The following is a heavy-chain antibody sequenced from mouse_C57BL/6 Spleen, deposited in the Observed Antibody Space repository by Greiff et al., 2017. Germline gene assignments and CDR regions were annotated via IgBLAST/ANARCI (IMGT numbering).Heavy chain of an antibody. D-gene: IGHD2-3*01. CDR3: ARSIYDGYLLAY. Sequence: EVKLQQSGPELVKPGASVKIPCKASGYTFTDYNMDWVKQSHGKSLEWIGDINPNNGGTIYNQKFKGKATLTVDKSSSTAYMELRSLTSEDTAVYYCARSIYDGYLLAYWGQGTLVTVSA. CDR2: INPNNGGT. J-gene: IGHJ3*01. V-gene: IGHV1-18*01. CDR1: GYTFTDYN.